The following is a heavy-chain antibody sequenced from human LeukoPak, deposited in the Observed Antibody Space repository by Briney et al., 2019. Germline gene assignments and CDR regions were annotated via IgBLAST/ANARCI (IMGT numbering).Heavy chain of an antibody. CDR1: GGSISSGGYY. Sequence: PSETLSLTCTVSGGSISSGGYYWSWIRQPPGKGLEWIGYIYHSGSTYYNPSLKSRVTVSVDRSKNQFSLKLSSVTAADTAVYYCARGTRGFDIWGQGTMVTVSS. V-gene: IGHV4-30-2*01. D-gene: IGHD3-10*01. J-gene: IGHJ3*02. CDR2: IYHSGST. CDR3: ARGTRGFDI.